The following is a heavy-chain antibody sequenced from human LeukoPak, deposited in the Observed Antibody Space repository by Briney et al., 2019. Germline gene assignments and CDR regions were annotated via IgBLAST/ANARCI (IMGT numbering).Heavy chain of an antibody. Sequence: GGSLRLSCAASGFTFSSYAMSWVRQAPGKGLEWVSAISGSGGSTYYADSVKGRFTISRDNSKNTLYLQMNSLRAEDTAVYYCAKNSLRLWFGESLSFDYWGQGTLVTVSS. V-gene: IGHV3-23*01. CDR3: AKNSLRLWFGESLSFDY. CDR2: ISGSGGST. D-gene: IGHD3-10*01. CDR1: GFTFSSYA. J-gene: IGHJ4*02.